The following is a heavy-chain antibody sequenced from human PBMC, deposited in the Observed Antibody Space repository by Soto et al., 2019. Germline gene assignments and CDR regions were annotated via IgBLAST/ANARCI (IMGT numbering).Heavy chain of an antibody. J-gene: IGHJ3*02. CDR1: GFTVSSNY. V-gene: IGHV3-53*01. CDR2: IYSGGST. CDR3: ASRRYDYVWGSYRYHDAFDI. Sequence: PGGSLRLSCAASGFTVSSNYMSWVRQAPGKGLEWVSVIYSGGSTYYADSVKGRFTISRDNSKNTLYLQMNSLRAEDTAVYYCASRRYDYVWGSYRYHDAFDIWGQGTMVTVSS. D-gene: IGHD3-16*02.